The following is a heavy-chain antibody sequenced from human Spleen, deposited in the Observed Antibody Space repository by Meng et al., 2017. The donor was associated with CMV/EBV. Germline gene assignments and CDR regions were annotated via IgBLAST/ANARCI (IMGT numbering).Heavy chain of an antibody. J-gene: IGHJ5*02. CDR3: ARGGFLEWLFDGGYNWLDP. CDR2: MKGDRSRK. CDR1: RSYR. Sequence: RSYRMQWVRRATGQGLVRVTGMKGDRSRKNYAGYRKDRFTMSRNNTKNTLYLQMNSMGAEDTAVYYCARGGFLEWLFDGGYNWLDPWGQGTLVTVSS. V-gene: IGHV3-74*01. D-gene: IGHD3-3*01.